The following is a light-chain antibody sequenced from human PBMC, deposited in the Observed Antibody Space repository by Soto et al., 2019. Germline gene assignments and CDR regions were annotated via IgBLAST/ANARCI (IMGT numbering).Light chain of an antibody. CDR1: GSDIAGYNY. CDR2: QVT. CDR3: SSFTSTTSLYV. Sequence: QSVLAQPASVSGSPGQSITISCTGTGSDIAGYNYLSWFQQHPGKAPKLMMYQVTIRPSGVSNRFSGAKSGNTASLTISGLQAEDEAEYYCSSFTSTTSLYVFGTGTKVTVL. V-gene: IGLV2-14*01. J-gene: IGLJ1*01.